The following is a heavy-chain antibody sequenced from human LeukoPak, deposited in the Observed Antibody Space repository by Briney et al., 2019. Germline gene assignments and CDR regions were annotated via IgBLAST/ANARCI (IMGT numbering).Heavy chain of an antibody. CDR2: IYYSGST. D-gene: IGHD3-3*01. J-gene: IGHJ5*02. Sequence: TLSLTCTVSGGSISSGGYYWSWIRQHPGKGLEWIGYIYYSGSTYYNPSLKSRVTISVDTSKNQFSLKLSSVTAADTAVYYCARQVNYDFWSGYSPFNWFDPWGQGTLVTISS. CDR3: ARQVNYDFWSGYSPFNWFDP. CDR1: GGSISSGGYY. V-gene: IGHV4-31*03.